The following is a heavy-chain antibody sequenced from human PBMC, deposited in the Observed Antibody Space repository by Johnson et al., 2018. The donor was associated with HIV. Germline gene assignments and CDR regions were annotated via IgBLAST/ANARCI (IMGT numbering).Heavy chain of an antibody. Sequence: QVQLVESGGGVVQPGRSLRLSCAASGFTFSSYAMHWVRQAPGKGLEWVAVISYDGSNKYYADSVKGRFTISRDNSKNTLYLQMNSLRAEDTAVYYCARDGPWLQSRRDAFDIWGQGTMVTVSS. V-gene: IGHV3-30-3*01. J-gene: IGHJ3*02. CDR1: GFTFSSYA. CDR2: ISYDGSNK. CDR3: ARDGPWLQSRRDAFDI. D-gene: IGHD5-24*01.